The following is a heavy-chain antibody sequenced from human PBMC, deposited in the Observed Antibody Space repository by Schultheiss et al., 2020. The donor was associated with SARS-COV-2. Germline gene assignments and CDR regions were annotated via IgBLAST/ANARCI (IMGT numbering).Heavy chain of an antibody. J-gene: IGHJ5*02. CDR2: IIPIFGTA. Sequence: ASVKVSCKASGYTFTGYYMHWVRQAPGQGLEWMGGIIPIFGTANYAQKFQGRVTMTRDTSTSTVYMELSSLRSEDTAVYYCARRYDGPRSNWFDPWGQGTLVTVSS. D-gene: IGHD3-10*01. CDR3: ARRYDGPRSNWFDP. CDR1: GYTFTGYY. V-gene: IGHV1-46*01.